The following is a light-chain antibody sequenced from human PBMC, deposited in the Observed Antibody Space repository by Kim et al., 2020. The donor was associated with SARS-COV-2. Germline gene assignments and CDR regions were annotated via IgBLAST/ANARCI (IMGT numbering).Light chain of an antibody. CDR1: RGQSSYA. V-gene: IGLV4-69*01. CDR3: QTWGTGIHVV. Sequence: VKLTGTLSRGQSSYAIAWHQQQPEKGPRYLMKLNSDGSHSKGDGIPDRFSGSSSGAERYLTISSLQSEDEADYYCQTWGTGIHVVFGGGTQLTVL. J-gene: IGLJ2*01. CDR2: LNSDGSH.